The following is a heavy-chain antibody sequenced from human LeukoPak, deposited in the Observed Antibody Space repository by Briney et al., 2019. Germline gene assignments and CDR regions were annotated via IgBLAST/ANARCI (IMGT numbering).Heavy chain of an antibody. CDR3: AKVGTPTAPPPPPLIDF. D-gene: IGHD3-10*01. J-gene: IGHJ4*02. CDR1: GDSISTYY. CDR2: IYYSGST. V-gene: IGHV4-59*01. Sequence: PSEALSLTCNVSGDSISTYYWSWIRQPPGKGLDWIGHIYYSGSTDYNPSLMSRVTISVDTSKNQFSLKLSSVTAADTAMYFCAKVGTPTAPPPPPLIDFWGQGTLVTVSS.